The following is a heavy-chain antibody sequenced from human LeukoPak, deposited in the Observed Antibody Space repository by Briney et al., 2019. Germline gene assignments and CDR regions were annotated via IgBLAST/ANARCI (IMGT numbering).Heavy chain of an antibody. J-gene: IGHJ4*02. V-gene: IGHV1-18*01. D-gene: IGHD2-15*01. CDR3: ARDLKGLYCNGGSCYSVNRNAFDY. CDR2: ISAYNGNT. Sequence: ASVKVSCKASGYTFTSYGISWVRQAPGQGLEWMGWISAYNGNTNYAQKLQGRVTMATDTSTSTAYMELRSLRSDDTAVYYCARDLKGLYCNGGSCYSVNRNAFDYWGQGTLVTVSS. CDR1: GYTFTSYG.